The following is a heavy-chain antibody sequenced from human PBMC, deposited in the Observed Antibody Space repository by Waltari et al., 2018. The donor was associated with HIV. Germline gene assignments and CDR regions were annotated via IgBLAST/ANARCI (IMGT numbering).Heavy chain of an antibody. CDR2: ISSSSSYI. D-gene: IGHD6-13*01. J-gene: IGHJ4*02. CDR1: GFNFSSYS. V-gene: IGHV3-21*01. CDR3: ARLPTIHSSSWYSY. Sequence: EVQLVESGGGLVKPGGSLRLSCAASGFNFSSYSMTSFRQAPGTGLEWVSSISSSSSYIYYADSVKGRFTISRDNAKNSLYLQMNSLRAEDTAVYYCARLPTIHSSSWYSYWGQGTLVTVSS.